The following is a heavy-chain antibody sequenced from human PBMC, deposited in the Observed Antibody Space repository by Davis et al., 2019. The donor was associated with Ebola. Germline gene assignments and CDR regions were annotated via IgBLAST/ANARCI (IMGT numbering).Heavy chain of an antibody. Sequence: GGSLRLSCAASGFTFSSYGMHWVRQAPGKGLEWVAVISYDGSNKYYADSVKGRFTISRDNSKNTLYLQMNSLRAEDTAVYYCAKGYYYGSGSYLYGMDVWGKGTTVTVSS. D-gene: IGHD3-10*01. J-gene: IGHJ6*04. CDR2: ISYDGSNK. V-gene: IGHV3-30*18. CDR3: AKGYYYGSGSYLYGMDV. CDR1: GFTFSSYG.